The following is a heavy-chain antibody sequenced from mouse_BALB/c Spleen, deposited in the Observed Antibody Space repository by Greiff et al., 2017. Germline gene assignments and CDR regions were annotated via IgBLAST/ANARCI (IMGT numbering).Heavy chain of an antibody. CDR3: ARNWAYFDY. V-gene: IGHV1-7*01. CDR1: GYTFTSYW. D-gene: IGHD4-1*01. J-gene: IGHJ2*01. CDR2: INPSTGYT. Sequence: VQLVESGAELAKPGASVKMSCKASGYTFTSYWMHWVKQRPGQGLEWIGYINPSTGYTEYNQKFKDKATLTADKSSSTAYMQLSSLTSEDSAVYYCARNWAYFDYWGQGTTLTVSS.